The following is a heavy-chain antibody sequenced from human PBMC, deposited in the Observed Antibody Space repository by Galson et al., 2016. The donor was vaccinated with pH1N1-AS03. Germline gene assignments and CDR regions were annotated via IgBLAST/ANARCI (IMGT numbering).Heavy chain of an antibody. Sequence: TLSLTCTVSGGSVATHYWSWIRQPPGKTFQWIACVRGTGTPDCYPFLDNRVTTSVDTFKNQFSLNLTSVTAADTAVYFCARPDWSSVDLTDWYFDLWGRGTLVTVSS. V-gene: IGHV4-59*08. CDR1: GGSVATHY. CDR3: ARPDWSSVDLTDWYFDL. J-gene: IGHJ2*01. D-gene: IGHD3/OR15-3a*01. CDR2: VRGTGTP.